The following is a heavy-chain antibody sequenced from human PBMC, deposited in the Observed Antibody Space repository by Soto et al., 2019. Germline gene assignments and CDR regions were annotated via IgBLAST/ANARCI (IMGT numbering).Heavy chain of an antibody. V-gene: IGHV3-30*04. CDR2: ISYDGNLE. CDR3: ARDTCSGACDAFDI. CDR1: GFTLTSYT. J-gene: IGHJ3*02. D-gene: IGHD2-15*01. Sequence: PGGSLRLSCAASGFTLTSYTMHWVRQAPSKGLEWVALISYDGNLEIFTDSVKGQFTISRDISKNTMYLQLNSLRTEDTAVYYCARDTCSGACDAFDIWGQGTVVTVSS.